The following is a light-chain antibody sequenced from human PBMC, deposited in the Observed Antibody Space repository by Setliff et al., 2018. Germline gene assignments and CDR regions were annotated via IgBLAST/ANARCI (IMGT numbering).Light chain of an antibody. J-gene: IGLJ1*01. V-gene: IGLV2-14*03. Sequence: LTQPASLSGSPGQSITISCSGTSNDVGAYDLVSWYQQHPGKVPKLIIFDVSNRPSGVSHRFSGSKSGNTASLTISGLQADDEADYYCCAYTASTTYVFVNGTKVTVL. CDR3: CAYTASTTYV. CDR1: SNDVGAYDL. CDR2: DVS.